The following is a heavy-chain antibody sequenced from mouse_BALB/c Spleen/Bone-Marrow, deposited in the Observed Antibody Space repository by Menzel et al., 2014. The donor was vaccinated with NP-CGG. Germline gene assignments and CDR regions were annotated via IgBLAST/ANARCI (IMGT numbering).Heavy chain of an antibody. CDR3: ARSRFPDYGTSPFDY. V-gene: IGHV5-17*02. CDR1: GFNFQTFG. J-gene: IGHJ2*01. Sequence: EVKLVESGGGLVQPGGSRKLSCATSGFNFQTFGMHWARQAPEKGLEWVAYISSGSSTIYYGDTVRGRFTISRDNPKXTLVRQIASRRSEETAMYFCARSRFPDYGTSPFDYWGQGTPLTVSS. CDR2: ISSGSSTI. D-gene: IGHD1-1*01.